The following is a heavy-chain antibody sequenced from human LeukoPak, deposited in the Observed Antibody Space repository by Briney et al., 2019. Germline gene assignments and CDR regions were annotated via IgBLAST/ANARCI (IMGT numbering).Heavy chain of an antibody. V-gene: IGHV3-30*02. CDR1: GFTFSSYG. Sequence: GGSLRLSCAASGFTFSSYGMHWVRQAPGKGLEWVAFIRYDGSNKYYADSVKGRFTISRDNSKNTLYLQMNSLRAEDTAVYYCATYSGYDYNYYYYYYMDVWGKGTTVTISS. D-gene: IGHD5-12*01. J-gene: IGHJ6*03. CDR2: IRYDGSNK. CDR3: ATYSGYDYNYYYYYYMDV.